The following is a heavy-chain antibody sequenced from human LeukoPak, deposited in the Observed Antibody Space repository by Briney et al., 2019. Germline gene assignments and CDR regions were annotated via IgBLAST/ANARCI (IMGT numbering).Heavy chain of an antibody. J-gene: IGHJ4*02. CDR3: AKDVFHDYDYVSYFDH. D-gene: IGHD3-16*01. Sequence: GGSLRLSCAASGFTFSSYAMSWVRQAPGKGLEWVSAISGSGGSTYYADSVKGRFTISRDNSKNTLYLQMNSLRAEDTAVYYCAKDVFHDYDYVSYFDHWGQGTLVTVSS. CDR1: GFTFSSYA. V-gene: IGHV3-23*01. CDR2: ISGSGGST.